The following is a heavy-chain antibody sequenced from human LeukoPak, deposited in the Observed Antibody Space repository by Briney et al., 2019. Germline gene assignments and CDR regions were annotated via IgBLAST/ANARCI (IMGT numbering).Heavy chain of an antibody. J-gene: IGHJ4*02. D-gene: IGHD1-7*01. Sequence: GGSLRLSCAASGFTFTSYAMSWVRQAPGKGLEWVSAISGSGGSTYYADSVKGRFTISRDNSKNTLYLQMNSLGAEDTAVYYCAKGFNWNYEHYFDYWGQGTLVTVSS. CDR2: ISGSGGST. V-gene: IGHV3-23*01. CDR3: AKGFNWNYEHYFDY. CDR1: GFTFTSYA.